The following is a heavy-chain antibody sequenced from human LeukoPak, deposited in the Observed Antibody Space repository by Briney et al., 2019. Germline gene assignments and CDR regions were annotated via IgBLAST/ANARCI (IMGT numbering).Heavy chain of an antibody. Sequence: SETLSLTCTVSGASIRSGTYYWGWIRLPPGKGLEWIGSIYYSGSTNYNPSLKSRVTISVDTSKNQFSLKLSSVTAADTAVYYCARLVGATLDYWGQGTLVTVSS. CDR1: GASIRSGTYY. V-gene: IGHV4-39*07. D-gene: IGHD1-26*01. J-gene: IGHJ4*02. CDR3: ARLVGATLDY. CDR2: IYYSGST.